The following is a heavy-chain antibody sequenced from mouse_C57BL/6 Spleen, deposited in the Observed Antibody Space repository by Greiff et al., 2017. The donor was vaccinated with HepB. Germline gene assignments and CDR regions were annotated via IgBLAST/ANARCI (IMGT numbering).Heavy chain of an antibody. D-gene: IGHD1-1*01. J-gene: IGHJ2*01. CDR2: INPNNGGN. V-gene: IGHV1-22*01. CDR3: AKPSITTVELYYFDY. CDR1: GYTFTDYN. Sequence: EVQLQQSGPELVKPGASVKMSCKASGYTFTDYNMHWVKQSHGKSLEWIGYINPNNGGNSYNQKFKGKATLTVNKSSSTAYMELRSLTSEDSAVYYCAKPSITTVELYYFDYWGQGTTLTVSS.